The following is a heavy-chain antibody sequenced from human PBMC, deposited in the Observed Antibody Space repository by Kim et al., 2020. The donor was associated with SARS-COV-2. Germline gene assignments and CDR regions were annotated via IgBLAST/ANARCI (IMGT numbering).Heavy chain of an antibody. V-gene: IGHV7-4-1*02. Sequence: ASVKVSCKASGYTFTSYSIHWVRQAPGQGLEWMGWINTKTGNPMYGQGFPGRVALTLDTSVNTAYLDISSLKAEDTAVYYCARGPGPVDDWGHGTQVTV. CDR2: INTKTGNP. J-gene: IGHJ4*01. CDR3: ARGPGPVDD. CDR1: GYTFTSYS.